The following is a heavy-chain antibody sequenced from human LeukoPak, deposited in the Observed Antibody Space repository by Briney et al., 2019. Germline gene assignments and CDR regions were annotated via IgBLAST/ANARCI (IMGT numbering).Heavy chain of an antibody. Sequence: GASVKVSCKASGYIYSNYDINWVRQAPGQGLEWMGWMSTNSDNTGNAQKFQDRVTIPKNISIATANIALSHLRSDHTAIYYCARGLRSGRRYFMGLGGRGTRVTVSP. CDR2: MSTNSDNT. CDR1: GYIYSNYD. D-gene: IGHD6-19*01. V-gene: IGHV1-8*01. CDR3: ARGLRSGRRYFMGL. J-gene: IGHJ2*01.